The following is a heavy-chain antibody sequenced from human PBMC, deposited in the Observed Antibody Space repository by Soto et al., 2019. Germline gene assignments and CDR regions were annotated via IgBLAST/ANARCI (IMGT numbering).Heavy chain of an antibody. J-gene: IGHJ5*02. V-gene: IGHV4-39*01. CDR2: IYYSGST. D-gene: IGHD3-10*01. Sequence: PSETLSLTCTVSGGSISSSSYYWGWIRHPPGKGLEWIGSIYYSGSTYYNPSLKSRVTISVDTSKNQFSLKLSSVTAADTAVYYCARHLYYGSGTDWFDPWGQGTLVTVSS. CDR3: ARHLYYGSGTDWFDP. CDR1: GGSISSSSYY.